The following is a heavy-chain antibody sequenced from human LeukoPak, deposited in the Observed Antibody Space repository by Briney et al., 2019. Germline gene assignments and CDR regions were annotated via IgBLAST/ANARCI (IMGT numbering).Heavy chain of an antibody. Sequence: GGSLRLSCAASGFTFSSYGMHWVRQAPGKGLEWVAVIWYDGSNKYYADSVKGRFTISRDNSKNTLYLQMNSLRAEDTAVYYCARDHSSGAAPLDAFDIWGQGATVTVSS. CDR3: ARDHSSGAAPLDAFDI. CDR2: IWYDGSNK. D-gene: IGHD6-25*01. J-gene: IGHJ3*02. CDR1: GFTFSSYG. V-gene: IGHV3-33*01.